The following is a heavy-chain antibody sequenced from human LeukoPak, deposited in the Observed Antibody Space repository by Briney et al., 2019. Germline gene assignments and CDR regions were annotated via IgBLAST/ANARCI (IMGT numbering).Heavy chain of an antibody. CDR3: ARTSSSTIDY. J-gene: IGHJ4*02. Sequence: GGSLRLSCAASGFTFSSYWMHWVRQAPGKGLVWVSQIDSDGSSTKYADSVKGRFTISRDNAKNTLYLQMNSLRAEDTAVYYCARTSSSTIDYWGQGTLVTVSS. CDR1: GFTFSSYW. V-gene: IGHV3-74*03. CDR2: IDSDGSST.